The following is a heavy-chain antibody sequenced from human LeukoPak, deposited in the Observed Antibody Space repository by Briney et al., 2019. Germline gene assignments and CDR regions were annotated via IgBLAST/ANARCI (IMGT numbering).Heavy chain of an antibody. Sequence: SETLSLTCAVSGGSISSSNWWSWVRQPPGKGLEWIGEIYHSGSTNYNPSLKSRVTISVDKSKNQFSLKLSSVTAADTAVYYCARLEGYCSGGSCPFDYWGQGTLVTVSS. J-gene: IGHJ4*02. D-gene: IGHD2-15*01. CDR3: ARLEGYCSGGSCPFDY. CDR2: IYHSGST. V-gene: IGHV4-4*02. CDR1: GGSISSSNW.